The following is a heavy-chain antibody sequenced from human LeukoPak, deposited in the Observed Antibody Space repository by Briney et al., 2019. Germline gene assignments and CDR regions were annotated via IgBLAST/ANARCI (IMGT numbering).Heavy chain of an antibody. CDR1: GFTFSSYG. D-gene: IGHD3-22*01. J-gene: IGHJ4*02. CDR2: ISYDGSNK. Sequence: GRSLRLSCAASGFTFSSYGMHWVRQAPGKGLEWVAVISYDGSNKYYADSVKGRFTISRDNSKNTLYLQMNSQRAEDTAVYYCAKDEDYYDSSGYLGNWGQGTLVTVSS. V-gene: IGHV3-30*18. CDR3: AKDEDYYDSSGYLGN.